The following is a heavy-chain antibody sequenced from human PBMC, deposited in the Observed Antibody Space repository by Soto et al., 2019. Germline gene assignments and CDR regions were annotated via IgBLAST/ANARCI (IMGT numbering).Heavy chain of an antibody. Sequence: EVQLVQSGGGLVQPGGSLSLSGAASGFGFGSYWLDWVRQPPGKGLQWVANIKRDGSETYYEDSVRGRFTISRDNAKKSLYLQMNSLRAEDTAMYFCARGASQWLVGDYWGQGALVTVAS. CDR1: GFGFGSYW. CDR2: IKRDGSET. CDR3: ARGASQWLVGDY. V-gene: IGHV3-7*01. D-gene: IGHD6-19*01. J-gene: IGHJ4*02.